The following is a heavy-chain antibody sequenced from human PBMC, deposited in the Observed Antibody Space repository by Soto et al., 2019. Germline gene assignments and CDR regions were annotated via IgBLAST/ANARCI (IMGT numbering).Heavy chain of an antibody. CDR2: IYWNSGTI. J-gene: IGHJ4*02. CDR1: GCTFDDYA. Sequence: PGGSLRLSCAASGCTFDDYAMHWIRQAPGKGLEWVSGIYWNSGTIEYADFVKGRFTISRDNAKNYLYLQMNSLRPEDTAVYYWGKGKTLTTAYFDHWGQGTPVTVS. D-gene: IGHD4-17*01. CDR3: GKGKTLTTAYFDH. V-gene: IGHV3-9*01.